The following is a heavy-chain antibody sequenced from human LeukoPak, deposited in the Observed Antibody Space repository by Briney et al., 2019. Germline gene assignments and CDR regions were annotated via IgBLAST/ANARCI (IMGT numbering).Heavy chain of an antibody. CDR2: IIPIFGTA. CDR1: GYTFTSYY. CDR3: AREVVDIVVVVAAPQTGYMDV. D-gene: IGHD2-15*01. V-gene: IGHV1-69*06. Sequence: ASVKVSCKASGYTFTSYYMHWVRQAPGQGLEWMGGIIPIFGTANYAQKFQGRVTITADKSTSTAYMELSSLRSEDTAVYYCAREVVDIVVVVAAPQTGYMDVWGKGTTVTVSS. J-gene: IGHJ6*03.